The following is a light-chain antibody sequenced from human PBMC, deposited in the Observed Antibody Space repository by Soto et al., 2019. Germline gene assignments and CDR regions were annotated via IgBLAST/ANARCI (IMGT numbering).Light chain of an antibody. Sequence: EIVMTQSPATLSVSPGERATLSCRASQSVSSNLAWYQQKPGQAPRLLIYGTSTRATGIPARFSGSGSGTHFTLTISRLEPEDFAVYYCQQYGSSPRTFGQGTKVDI. CDR1: QSVSSN. CDR2: GTS. CDR3: QQYGSSPRT. V-gene: IGKV3-15*01. J-gene: IGKJ1*01.